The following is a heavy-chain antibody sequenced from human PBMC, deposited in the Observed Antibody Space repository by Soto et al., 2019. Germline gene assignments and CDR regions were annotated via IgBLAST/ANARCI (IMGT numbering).Heavy chain of an antibody. CDR2: IYYSGST. CDR3: ARQEYSGYDYGAFDI. Sequence: SETLSLTCTVSGGSISSYYWSWIRQPPGKGLEWIGYIYYSGSTNYNPSLKSRVTISVDTSKNQFSLKLSSVTAADTAVYYCARQEYSGYDYGAFDIWGQGTMVTVSS. J-gene: IGHJ3*02. V-gene: IGHV4-59*08. CDR1: GGSISSYY. D-gene: IGHD5-12*01.